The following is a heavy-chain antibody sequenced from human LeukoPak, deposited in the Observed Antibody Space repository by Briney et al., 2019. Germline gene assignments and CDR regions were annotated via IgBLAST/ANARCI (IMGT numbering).Heavy chain of an antibody. CDR1: GLTFSDYY. CDR2: ISSSSSYT. Sequence: GGSLRLSCAASGLTFSDYYMSWVRQAPGKGLEWVSCISSSSSYTNYADSVKGRFTISRDNAKNSLYLQMNSLRAEDTAVYYCARAQLHDYGGFDPWGQGILVTVSS. CDR3: ARAQLHDYGGFDP. D-gene: IGHD4-23*01. V-gene: IGHV3-11*05. J-gene: IGHJ5*02.